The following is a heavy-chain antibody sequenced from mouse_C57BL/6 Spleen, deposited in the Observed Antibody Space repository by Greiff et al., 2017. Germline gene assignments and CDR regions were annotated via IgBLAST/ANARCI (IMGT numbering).Heavy chain of an antibody. V-gene: IGHV1-15*01. CDR3: TRRVNIDY. Sequence: VQLQQSGAELVRPGASVTLSCKASGYTFTDYEMHWVKQTPVHGLEWIGAIDPETGGTAYNQKFKGKAILTADKPSSTAYMELRSLTSEDSAVYYCTRRVNIDYWGQGTTLTVSS. CDR1: GYTFTDYE. J-gene: IGHJ2*01. CDR2: IDPETGGT. D-gene: IGHD2-1*01.